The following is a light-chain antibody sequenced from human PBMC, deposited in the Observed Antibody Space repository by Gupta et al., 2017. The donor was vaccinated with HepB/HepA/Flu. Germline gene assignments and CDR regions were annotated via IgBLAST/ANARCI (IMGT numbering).Light chain of an antibody. CDR2: DAS. Sequence: EIVLTQSPVNLSLSPGERATLPCRASQSVRSHLAWYQKKPGQPPRFLIYDASKRATGIPVRFSGSGSGTDFTLTISSLEPEDSAVYYCQQRNNWPWTFGQGTKVEIK. CDR1: QSVRSH. J-gene: IGKJ1*01. V-gene: IGKV3-11*01. CDR3: QQRNNWPWT.